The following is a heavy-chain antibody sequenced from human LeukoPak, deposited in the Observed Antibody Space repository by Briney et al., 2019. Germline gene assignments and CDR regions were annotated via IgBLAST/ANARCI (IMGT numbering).Heavy chain of an antibody. CDR2: IYHSGST. Sequence: SETLSLTCGVSGYSISSGYHWGWIRQPPGKGLEWIGSIYHSGSTHYDPSLKSRVTISVDTSKNQFSLKLSSVTAADTAVYYCARGLYYMDAWGKGTTVTVSS. CDR1: GYSISSGYH. J-gene: IGHJ6*03. V-gene: IGHV4-38-2*01. CDR3: ARGLYYMDA.